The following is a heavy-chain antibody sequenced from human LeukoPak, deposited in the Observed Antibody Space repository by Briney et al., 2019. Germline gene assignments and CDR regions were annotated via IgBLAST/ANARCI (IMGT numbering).Heavy chain of an antibody. CDR2: IKPDGSDK. J-gene: IGHJ4*02. CDR1: GFTFSSFW. CDR3: ARTLGYSGYDEFDY. D-gene: IGHD5-12*01. Sequence: GGSLRLSCAASGFTFSSFWMSWVRQAPGKGLEWVANIKPDGSDKYYVDSVKGRFTVSRDNAKNSLYLQMDSLRTEDTAVYYCARTLGYSGYDEFDYWGQGNLVTVSS. V-gene: IGHV3-7*05.